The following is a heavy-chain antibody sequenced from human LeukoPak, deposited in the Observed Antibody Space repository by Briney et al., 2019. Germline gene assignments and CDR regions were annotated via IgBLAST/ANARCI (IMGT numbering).Heavy chain of an antibody. CDR1: GGTFSSYT. Sequence: SVKVSCKASGGTFSSYTISWVRQAPGQGLEWMGGIIPIFGAANYAQKFQGRVTITADESTSTAYMELRSLRSEDTAVYYCARATGNSDHSPQEPIDLYFDLWGRGTLVTVSS. CDR2: IIPIFGAA. D-gene: IGHD4-23*01. V-gene: IGHV1-69*13. CDR3: ARATGNSDHSPQEPIDLYFDL. J-gene: IGHJ2*01.